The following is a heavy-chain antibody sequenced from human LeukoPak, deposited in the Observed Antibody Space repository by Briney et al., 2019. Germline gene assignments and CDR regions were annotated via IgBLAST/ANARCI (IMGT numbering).Heavy chain of an antibody. CDR1: GGSISSGSYY. D-gene: IGHD6-13*01. CDR3: ARVLAAAGNNWFDP. J-gene: IGHJ5*02. Sequence: PSETLSLTCTVSGGSISSGSYYWSWIRQPAGKGLEWIGRIYTSGSTNYNPSLKSRVTISVDTSKNQFSLKLSSVTAADTAVYYCARVLAAAGNNWFDPWGQGTLVTVSS. V-gene: IGHV4-61*02. CDR2: IYTSGST.